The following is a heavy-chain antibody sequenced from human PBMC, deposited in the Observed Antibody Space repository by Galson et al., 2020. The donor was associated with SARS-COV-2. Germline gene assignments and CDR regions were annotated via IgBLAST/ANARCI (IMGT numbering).Heavy chain of an antibody. D-gene: IGHD2-2*01. Sequence: LSLTCAVSGGSILSGGFSWNWIRQSPGKGLEWIATIYQSGSTYYNPSLKSRVSISGDRSKNHFYLNLTTVTAADTAVYYCARGYLRAFDPWGQGTLVTVSS. J-gene: IGHJ5*02. CDR1: GGSILSGGFS. CDR2: IYQSGST. CDR3: ARGYLRAFDP. V-gene: IGHV4-30-2*06.